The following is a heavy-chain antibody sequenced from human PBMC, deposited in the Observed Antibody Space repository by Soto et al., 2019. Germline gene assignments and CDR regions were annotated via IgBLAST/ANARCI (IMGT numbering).Heavy chain of an antibody. Sequence: GGSLRLSCAASGFTFSSYGMHWVRQAPGKGLEWVAVISYDGSNKYYADSVKGRFTISRDNSKNTLYLQMNSLRAEDTAVYYCAKDVGVDYYYGMDVWGQGTTVTVSS. J-gene: IGHJ6*02. V-gene: IGHV3-30*18. CDR3: AKDVGVDYYYGMDV. CDR2: ISYDGSNK. D-gene: IGHD1-26*01. CDR1: GFTFSSYG.